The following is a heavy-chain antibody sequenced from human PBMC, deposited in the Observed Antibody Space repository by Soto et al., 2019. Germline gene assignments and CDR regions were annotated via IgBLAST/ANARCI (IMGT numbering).Heavy chain of an antibody. J-gene: IGHJ5*02. V-gene: IGHV3-53*01. CDR1: GLTVSASY. Sequence: GGSLRLSCVASGLTVSASYVAWVRQAPGKGLEWVAIIYAGGRTYYSDSVKGRFTISRDNSNNTLYLQMNTLRVDDTAMYYCARTIVTAAKYNWFDPWGQGTLVTVSS. D-gene: IGHD2-2*01. CDR2: IYAGGRT. CDR3: ARTIVTAAKYNWFDP.